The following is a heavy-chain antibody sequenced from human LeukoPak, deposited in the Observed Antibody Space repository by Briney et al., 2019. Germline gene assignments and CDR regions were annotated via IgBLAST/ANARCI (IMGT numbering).Heavy chain of an antibody. D-gene: IGHD1-26*01. CDR2: IFHSGST. V-gene: IGHV4-39*07. CDR1: GGSISSSSYY. Sequence: AETLSLTCTVSGGSISSSSYYWGWILQPPGKGLEWIGTIFHSGSTYYNPSLKSRVTISVDTSKNQFSLKLSSVTAADTAVYYCASLDSGSYFGRGAFDIWGQGTMVTVSS. CDR3: ASLDSGSYFGRGAFDI. J-gene: IGHJ3*02.